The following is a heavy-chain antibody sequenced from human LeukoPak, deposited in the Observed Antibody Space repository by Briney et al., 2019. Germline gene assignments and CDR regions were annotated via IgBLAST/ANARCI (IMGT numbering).Heavy chain of an antibody. J-gene: IGHJ4*02. Sequence: PARPLRLSCAASGCSFTMYGIHWVRQAPAKGLERVAVISTDGNKEYYANSVKGRFTISRDNSKNTVYLQMTSPRTEDTAVYYCAKDQIGWAPGYVSGPLDQWGQGTLVTVSS. CDR2: ISTDGNKE. D-gene: IGHD6-19*01. CDR3: AKDQIGWAPGYVSGPLDQ. V-gene: IGHV3-30*18. CDR1: GCSFTMYG.